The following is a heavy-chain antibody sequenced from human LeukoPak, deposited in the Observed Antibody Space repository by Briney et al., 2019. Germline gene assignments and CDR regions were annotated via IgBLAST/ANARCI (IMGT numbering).Heavy chain of an antibody. V-gene: IGHV4-59*01. CDR2: IYYSGST. J-gene: IGHJ4*02. D-gene: IGHD5-18*01. Sequence: SETLSLTCTVSGGSISSYYWSWIRQPPGKGLEWIGYIYYSGSTNYNPSLKSRVTISVDTSKSQFSLKLSSVTAADTAVYYCARAPYSYGVHPIDYWGQGTLVTVSS. CDR1: GGSISSYY. CDR3: ARAPYSYGVHPIDY.